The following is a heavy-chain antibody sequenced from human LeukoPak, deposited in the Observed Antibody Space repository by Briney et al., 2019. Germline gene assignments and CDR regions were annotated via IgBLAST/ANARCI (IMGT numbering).Heavy chain of an antibody. Sequence: SETLSLTCTVSGGSISSSSYYWGWIRQPPGKGLEWIGSIYYSGSTYYNPSLKSRVTISVDTSKNQFSLKLSSVTAADTAVYYCARNVLLWFGELGNFDYWGQGTLVTVSS. CDR1: GGSISSSSYY. J-gene: IGHJ4*02. CDR3: ARNVLLWFGELGNFDY. V-gene: IGHV4-39*07. CDR2: IYYSGST. D-gene: IGHD3-10*01.